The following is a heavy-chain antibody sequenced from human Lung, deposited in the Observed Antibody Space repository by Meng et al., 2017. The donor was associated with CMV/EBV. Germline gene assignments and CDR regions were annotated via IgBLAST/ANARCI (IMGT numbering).Heavy chain of an antibody. CDR1: GGSISSGGYY. Sequence: GPGRVSPSQTLSLTCTVSGGSISSGGYYWSWIRKHPGKGLEWIGYIHSSGSTYYNPSLRSRLTISVDTSKNQFSLKLSSVTAADTAVYYCARASYGSGSPLGESWFDPWGQGTLVTVSS. V-gene: IGHV4-31*03. D-gene: IGHD3-10*01. CDR3: ARASYGSGSPLGESWFDP. CDR2: IHSSGST. J-gene: IGHJ5*02.